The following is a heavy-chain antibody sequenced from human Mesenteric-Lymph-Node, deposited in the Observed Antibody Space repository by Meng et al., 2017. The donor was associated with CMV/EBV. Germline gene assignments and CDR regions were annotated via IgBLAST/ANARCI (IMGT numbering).Heavy chain of an antibody. CDR2: IHYSGST. Sequence: SETLSLTCTVSGGSVNSGSYYWSWVRQPPGQGLEWIGYIHYSGSTNYNPSLKSRVTMSVDTSNNQFSLKLISVTAADTAVYYCASHDYGDYWGQGTLGTVS. CDR1: GGSVNSGSYY. J-gene: IGHJ4*02. V-gene: IGHV4-61*01. CDR3: ASHDYGDY.